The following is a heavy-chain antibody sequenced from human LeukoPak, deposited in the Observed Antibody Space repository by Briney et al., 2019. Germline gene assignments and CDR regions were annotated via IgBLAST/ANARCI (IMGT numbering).Heavy chain of an antibody. CDR3: ARGPPPDIVVVPAAMGYYYYGMDV. CDR1: GFTFSSYA. Sequence: GGSLKLSCAASGFTFSSYAMSWVRQAPGKGLEWVSAISGSGGSTYYADSVKGRFTISRDNSKNTLYLQMNSLRAEDTAVYYCARGPPPDIVVVPAAMGYYYYGMDVWGQGTTVTVSS. D-gene: IGHD2-2*01. V-gene: IGHV3-23*01. CDR2: ISGSGGST. J-gene: IGHJ6*02.